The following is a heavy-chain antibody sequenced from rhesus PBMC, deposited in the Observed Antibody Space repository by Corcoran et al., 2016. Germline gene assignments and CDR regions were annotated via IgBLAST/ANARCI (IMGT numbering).Heavy chain of an antibody. CDR1: GYSFTSYW. CDR3: ATHSGSWKRGFDY. V-gene: IGHV5-2*01. D-gene: IGHD6-25*01. CDR2: IELSNSDT. Sequence: EVQLVQSGAEVKRPGESLKISCKTSGYSFTSYWINWVRQLPGKGREGRGDIELSNSDTSRSPAFQGQVTITPDNAIGTADLQGSSLKASDSATDYWATHSGSWKRGFDYWGQGVLVTVSS. J-gene: IGHJ4*01.